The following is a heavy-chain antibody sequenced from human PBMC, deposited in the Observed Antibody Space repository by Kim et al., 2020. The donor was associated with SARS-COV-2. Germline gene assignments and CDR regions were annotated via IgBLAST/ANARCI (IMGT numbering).Heavy chain of an antibody. V-gene: IGHV4-31*02. CDR3: ARDREVRGVIPSYYYYGMDV. Sequence: RVTISVDTSKNQFSLKLSSVTAADTAVYYCARDREVRGVIPSYYYYGMDVWGQGTTVTVSS. J-gene: IGHJ6*02. D-gene: IGHD3-10*01.